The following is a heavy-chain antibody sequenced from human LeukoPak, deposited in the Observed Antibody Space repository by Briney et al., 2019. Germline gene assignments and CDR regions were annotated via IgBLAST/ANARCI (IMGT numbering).Heavy chain of an antibody. D-gene: IGHD7-27*01. J-gene: IGHJ4*02. CDR3: AREEGGKLGIDYYFDY. CDR2: ISSSSSYI. CDR1: GFTFSSYS. Sequence: GGSLRLSCAASGFTFSSYSMNWVRQAPGKGLEWVSSISSSSSYIYYADSVKGRFTISRDNAKNSLYLQMNSLRAEDTAVYYCAREEGGKLGIDYYFDYWGQGILVTVSS. V-gene: IGHV3-21*01.